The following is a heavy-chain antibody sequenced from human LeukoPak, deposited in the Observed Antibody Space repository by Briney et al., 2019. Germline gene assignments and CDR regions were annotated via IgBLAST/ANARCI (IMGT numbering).Heavy chain of an antibody. CDR1: GYTFTGYF. D-gene: IGHD6-19*01. V-gene: IGHV1-2*02. J-gene: IGHJ4*02. Sequence: ASVKVSCKASGYTFTGYFMHWVRQAPGQGLEWMGWINPNSGGTTYAQKVQGRVTMTRDTSITTAYMELSRLRSDDTAVYYCARDIAVAGMPFGYWGQGTRVTVSS. CDR2: INPNSGGT. CDR3: ARDIAVAGMPFGY.